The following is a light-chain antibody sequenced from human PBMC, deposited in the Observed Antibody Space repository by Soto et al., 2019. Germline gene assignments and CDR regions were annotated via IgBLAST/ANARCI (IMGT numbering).Light chain of an antibody. CDR3: QQYNSYWT. CDR2: DAS. J-gene: IGKJ1*01. V-gene: IGKV1-5*01. CDR1: QSISSW. Sequence: DIQMTQSPSTLSASVGDRVTITCRASQSISSWLAWYQQKPGKAPKLLIYDASSLESGVPSRFRGSGSGTEFSLSISSLQPDDFATYYCQQYNSYWTFGQGTKGEI.